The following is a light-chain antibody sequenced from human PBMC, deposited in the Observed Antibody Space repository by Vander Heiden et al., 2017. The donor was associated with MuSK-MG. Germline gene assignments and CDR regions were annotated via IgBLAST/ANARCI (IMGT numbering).Light chain of an antibody. CDR1: QSVSSN. J-gene: IGKJ1*01. CDR3: QQYKNWPPWT. V-gene: IGKV3-15*01. Sequence: EIVMRQSPATLSVSPGERATLSCRASQSVSSNLAWYQQKPGQAPRLLIYGASTRATGIPARFSGSGYGTEFTLTISSRQSEDFAVYYCQQYKNWPPWTFGQGTKVEIK. CDR2: GAS.